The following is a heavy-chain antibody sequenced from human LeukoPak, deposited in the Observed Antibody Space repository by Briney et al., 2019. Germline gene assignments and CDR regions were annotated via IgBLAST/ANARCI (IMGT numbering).Heavy chain of an antibody. V-gene: IGHV3-48*03. CDR2: ISSGSTI. Sequence: GGSLRLSCAASGFTFRSYEMNWVRQAPGKGLEWVSYISSGSTIYDADSVKGRFTISRDNAKNSLYLQMNSLRAEDTAVYYCARESIAVAGAPFDYWGQGTLVTVSS. CDR3: ARESIAVAGAPFDY. CDR1: GFTFRSYE. J-gene: IGHJ4*02. D-gene: IGHD6-19*01.